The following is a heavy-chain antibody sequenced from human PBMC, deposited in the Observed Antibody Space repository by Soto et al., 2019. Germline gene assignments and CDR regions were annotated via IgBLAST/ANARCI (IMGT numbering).Heavy chain of an antibody. Sequence: QVQLQESGPGLVKPSQTLSLTCTVSGGSISSGGYYWSWIRQHPEKGLEWIGYIYYSGSTYYNPSLKSRVTISVDTSKNQCSLKVSSVTAADTAVYYCATSTVTRPLDFDYWGQGTLVTVSS. D-gene: IGHD4-17*01. J-gene: IGHJ4*02. CDR3: ATSTVTRPLDFDY. CDR1: GGSISSGGYY. CDR2: IYYSGST. V-gene: IGHV4-31*03.